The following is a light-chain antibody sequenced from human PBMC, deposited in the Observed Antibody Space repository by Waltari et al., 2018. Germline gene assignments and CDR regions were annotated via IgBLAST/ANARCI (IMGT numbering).Light chain of an antibody. CDR2: DVS. CDR1: SSDVGGYNY. CDR3: CSFTSRITWV. Sequence: QSALTQPASVSGSPGQSITISCTGTSSDVGGYNYVSWYQQHPGKAPKLLIFDVSNRPAGVSNRFSGTKSGNTASLTISGLQAEDESDYYCCSFTSRITWVFGGGTKVTVL. J-gene: IGLJ3*02. V-gene: IGLV2-14*01.